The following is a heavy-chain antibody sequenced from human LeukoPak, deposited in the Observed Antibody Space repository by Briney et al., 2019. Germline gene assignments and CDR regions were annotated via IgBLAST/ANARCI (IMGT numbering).Heavy chain of an antibody. V-gene: IGHV3-21*04. CDR2: ISSSSSYI. CDR1: GFTFSSYS. D-gene: IGHD2-15*01. CDR3: AKGLEGYCSGGSCYFDY. J-gene: IGHJ4*02. Sequence: GGSLRLSCAASGFTFSSYSMNWVRQAPGKGLEWVSSISSSSSYIYYADSVKGRFTISRDNAKNSLYLQMNSLRAEDTAVYYCAKGLEGYCSGGSCYFDYWGQGTLVTVSS.